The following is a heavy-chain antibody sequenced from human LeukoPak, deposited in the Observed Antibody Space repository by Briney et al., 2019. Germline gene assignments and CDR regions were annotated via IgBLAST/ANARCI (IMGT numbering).Heavy chain of an antibody. CDR2: IIPIFGTA. Sequence: ASVKVSCKASGGTFSSYAISWVRQAPGQGLEWMGGIIPIFGTANYAQKFQGRVTITADESTSTAYMELSSLRSEDTAVYYCARDLYRYYGSGSPNWFDPWGQGTLVTVSS. V-gene: IGHV1-69*13. J-gene: IGHJ5*02. CDR1: GGTFSSYA. D-gene: IGHD3-10*01. CDR3: ARDLYRYYGSGSPNWFDP.